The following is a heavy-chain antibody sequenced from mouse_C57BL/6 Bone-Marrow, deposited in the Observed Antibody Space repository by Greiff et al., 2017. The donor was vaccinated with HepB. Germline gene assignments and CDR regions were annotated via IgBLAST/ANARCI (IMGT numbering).Heavy chain of an antibody. Sequence: QVQLQQSGAELVRPGTSVKVSCKASGYAFTNYLIEWVKQRPGQGLEWIGVINPGSGGTNYNEKFKGKATLTADKSSSTAYMQLSSLTSEDSAVYYCARSMITTVVPFYWGQGTTLTVSS. D-gene: IGHD1-1*01. J-gene: IGHJ2*01. CDR3: ARSMITTVVPFY. CDR1: GYAFTNYL. CDR2: INPGSGGT. V-gene: IGHV1-54*01.